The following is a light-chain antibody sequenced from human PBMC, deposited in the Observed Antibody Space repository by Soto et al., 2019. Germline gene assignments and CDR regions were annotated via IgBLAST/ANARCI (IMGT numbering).Light chain of an antibody. Sequence: EIVLTQSPGTLSLSPGERATLSCRASQSVSSSYLAWYQQKPGQAPRLLIYGASSRATGIPDRFSGSGSGTDFTLNISRLEHEDFAVYYCQQYGSSPTFGQGTKVEIK. CDR2: GAS. J-gene: IGKJ1*01. CDR1: QSVSSSY. CDR3: QQYGSSPT. V-gene: IGKV3-20*01.